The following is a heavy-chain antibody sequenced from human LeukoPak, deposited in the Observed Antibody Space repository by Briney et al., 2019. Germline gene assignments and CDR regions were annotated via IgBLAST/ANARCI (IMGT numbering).Heavy chain of an antibody. J-gene: IGHJ4*02. CDR3: AKDDSSGLDY. D-gene: IGHD6-19*01. CDR1: GFTFSSYG. CDR2: IRYDGSNK. Sequence: GRSLRLSCAASGFTFSSYGIHWVRQAPGKGLEWVAFIRYDGSNKNYVDSVKGRFTISRDNSKNTLYLQMNSLRPEDTAVYYCAKDDSSGLDYWGQGTLVTVSS. V-gene: IGHV3-30*02.